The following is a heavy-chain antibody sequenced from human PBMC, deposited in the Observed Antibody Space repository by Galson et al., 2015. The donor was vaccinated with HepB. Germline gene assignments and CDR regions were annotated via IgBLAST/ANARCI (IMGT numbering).Heavy chain of an antibody. J-gene: IGHJ3*02. V-gene: IGHV4-31*03. CDR2: IYFDGST. D-gene: IGHD3-22*01. Sequence: TLSLTCTVSGGSISIGGYYWAWIRQHPVKGLEYIAYIYFDGSTYYNPSLKSRATISIDTSKNQFSLRLTSVTAADTAVYYCARDQYYYHSSGYFPISAFDIWGQGTMVTVSS. CDR1: GGSISIGGYY. CDR3: ARDQYYYHSSGYFPISAFDI.